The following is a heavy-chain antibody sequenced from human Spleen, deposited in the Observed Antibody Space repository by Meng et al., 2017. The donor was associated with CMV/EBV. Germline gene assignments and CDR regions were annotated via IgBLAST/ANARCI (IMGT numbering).Heavy chain of an antibody. CDR2: IYYSGST. D-gene: IGHD2-2*01. J-gene: IGHJ5*02. Sequence: GSISRSTYYWGWIRQPPGKGLEWIGSIYYSGSTNYNPSLKSRVTISVDTSKNQFSLKLSSVTAADTAVYYCARVTQYQLLVQRFDPWGQGTLVTVSS. CDR1: GSISRSTYY. CDR3: ARVTQYQLLVQRFDP. V-gene: IGHV4-39*07.